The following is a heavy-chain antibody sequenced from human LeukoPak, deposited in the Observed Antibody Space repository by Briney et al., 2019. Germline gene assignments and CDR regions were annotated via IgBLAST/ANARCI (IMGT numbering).Heavy chain of an antibody. D-gene: IGHD2-2*01. Sequence: PGRSLRLSCAASGFTFSSYGMHWVRQAPGKGLEWVAVISYDGSNKYYADSVKGRFTISGDNSKNTLYLQMNSLRAEDTAVYYCAKDRPPECSSTSCFAEYFQHWGQGTLVTVSS. CDR2: ISYDGSNK. V-gene: IGHV3-30*18. CDR3: AKDRPPECSSTSCFAEYFQH. CDR1: GFTFSSYG. J-gene: IGHJ1*01.